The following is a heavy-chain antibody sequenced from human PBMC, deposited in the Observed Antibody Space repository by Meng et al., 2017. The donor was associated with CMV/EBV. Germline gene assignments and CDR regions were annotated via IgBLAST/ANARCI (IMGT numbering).Heavy chain of an antibody. CDR3: AREMPIAAAGCFDY. Sequence: QVQLQAAGTGLVNPSETPSLTCPVSGGSISSYYWSWIRQPAGKGLEWIGRIYTSGSTNYNPSLKSRVTMSVETSKNQFSLKLSSVTAADTAVYYCAREMPIAAAGCFDYWGQGTLVTVSS. V-gene: IGHV4-4*07. CDR2: IYTSGST. J-gene: IGHJ4*02. D-gene: IGHD6-13*01. CDR1: GGSISSYY.